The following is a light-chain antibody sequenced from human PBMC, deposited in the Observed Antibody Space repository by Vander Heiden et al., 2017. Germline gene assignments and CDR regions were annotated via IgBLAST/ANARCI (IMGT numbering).Light chain of an antibody. V-gene: IGKV1-39*01. CDR3: QQNYSTPIYT. CDR1: QSISSY. CDR2: AAS. J-gene: IGKJ2*01. Sequence: DIQMTQSPSSLSASVGERVTITCRASQSISSYLNWYQQKPGKAPKLLIYAASSLQSGVPSMFSGSGSGTDFTLTISSLQPEDFATYYCQQNYSTPIYTFGPGTKLEIK.